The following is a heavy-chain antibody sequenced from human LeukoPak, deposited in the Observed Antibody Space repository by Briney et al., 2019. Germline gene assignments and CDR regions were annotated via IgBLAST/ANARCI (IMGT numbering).Heavy chain of an antibody. CDR1: GFISSNYA. D-gene: IGHD6-13*01. Sequence: GGSLRLSRAAPGFISSNYAMSWVRQTLVKGLEWVSTIRGSDGTTYYADSVKGRFTISRDNSKNTLYLQMNSLRDEDTAVYYCARDLVAAAGSAWGQGTQVTVSS. J-gene: IGHJ5*02. V-gene: IGHV3-23*01. CDR2: IRGSDGTT. CDR3: ARDLVAAAGSA.